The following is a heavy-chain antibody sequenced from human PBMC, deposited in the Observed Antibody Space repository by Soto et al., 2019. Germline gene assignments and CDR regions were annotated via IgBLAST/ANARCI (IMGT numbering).Heavy chain of an antibody. J-gene: IGHJ5*02. CDR1: GFTFSSYA. CDR3: AKDTQTSLIVVVPAAPLGP. Sequence: TGGSLRLSCAASGFTFSSYAMSWVRQAPGKGLEWVSAISGSGGSTYYADSVKGRFTISRDNSKNTLYLQMNSLRAEDTAVYYCAKDTQTSLIVVVPAAPLGPWGQGTLVTVSS. D-gene: IGHD2-2*01. V-gene: IGHV3-23*01. CDR2: ISGSGGST.